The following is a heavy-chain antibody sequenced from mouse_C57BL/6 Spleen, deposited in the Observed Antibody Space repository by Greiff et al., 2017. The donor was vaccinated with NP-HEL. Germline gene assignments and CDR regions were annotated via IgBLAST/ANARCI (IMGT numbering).Heavy chain of an antibody. CDR2: IDPSDSYT. CDR1: GYTFTSYW. J-gene: IGHJ1*03. V-gene: IGHV1-69*01. D-gene: IGHD1-1*01. CDR3: AIYGSSLWYFDV. Sequence: QVHVKQPGAELVMPGASVKLSCKASGYTFTSYWMHWVKQRPGQGLEWIGEIDPSDSYTNYNQKFKGKSTLTVDKSSSTAYMQLSSLTSEDSAVYYCAIYGSSLWYFDVWGTGTTVTVSS.